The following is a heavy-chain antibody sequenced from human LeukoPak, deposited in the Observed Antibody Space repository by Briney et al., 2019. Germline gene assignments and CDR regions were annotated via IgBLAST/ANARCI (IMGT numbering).Heavy chain of an antibody. Sequence: SETLSLTCAVPGYPISSGYYWGWIRQPPGQGLEWIATIYHKWGIYFNPSLKSRVTISLDTSKNQFSLKPTSVTAADTAMYYCARNVTAGYFDYWGQGILVTVSS. J-gene: IGHJ4*02. CDR3: ARNVTAGYFDY. CDR2: IYHKWGI. CDR1: GYPISSGYY. V-gene: IGHV4-38-2*01. D-gene: IGHD1-1*01.